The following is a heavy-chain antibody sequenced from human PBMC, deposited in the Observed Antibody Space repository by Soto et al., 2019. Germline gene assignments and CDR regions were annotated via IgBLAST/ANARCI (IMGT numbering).Heavy chain of an antibody. CDR3: ARDRVYGGSYYAFDY. V-gene: IGHV1-18*01. D-gene: IGHD1-26*01. Sequence: ASVKVSCKASGYTFTSYGISWVRQAPGQGLEWMGWISAYNGNTNYAQKLEGRVTMTTDTSTSTAYMELRSLRSDDTAVYYCARDRVYGGSYYAFDYWGQGTLVTVSS. CDR1: GYTFTSYG. J-gene: IGHJ4*02. CDR2: ISAYNGNT.